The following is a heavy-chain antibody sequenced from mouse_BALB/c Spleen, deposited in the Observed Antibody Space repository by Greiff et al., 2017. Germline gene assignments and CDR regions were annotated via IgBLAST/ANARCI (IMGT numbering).Heavy chain of an antibody. D-gene: IGHD2-10*02. CDR3: ARIKGKYGNYVDYAMDY. J-gene: IGHJ4*01. Sequence: QVQLKESGAELAKPGASVKMSCKASGYTFTSYWMHWVKQRPGQGLEWIGYINPSTGYTEYNQKFKDKATLTADKSSSTAYMQLSSLTSEDSAVYYCARIKGKYGNYVDYAMDYWGQGTSGTVSS. V-gene: IGHV1-7*01. CDR1: GYTFTSYW. CDR2: INPSTGYT.